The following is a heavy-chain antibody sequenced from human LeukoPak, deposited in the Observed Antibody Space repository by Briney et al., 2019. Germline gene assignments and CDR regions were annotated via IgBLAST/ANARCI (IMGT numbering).Heavy chain of an antibody. CDR2: IYYSGST. Sequence: SETLSLTCTVSGGSISSYYWSWIRQPPGKGLEWIGYIYYSGSTNYNPSLKRRVTISVATSKNPFSLKLSSVTAADTAVYYCASDLGDYGDYWGQGTLVTVSS. CDR3: ASDLGDYGDY. V-gene: IGHV4-59*01. D-gene: IGHD4-17*01. CDR1: GGSISSYY. J-gene: IGHJ4*02.